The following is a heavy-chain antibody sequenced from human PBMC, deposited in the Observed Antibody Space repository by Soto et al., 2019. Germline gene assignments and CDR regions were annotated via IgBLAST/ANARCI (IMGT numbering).Heavy chain of an antibody. J-gene: IGHJ3*02. CDR3: AREWGFLGYPRVDAFDI. Sequence: QVQLQESGPGLVKPSGTLSLTCAVSGGSISSSNWWSWVRQPPGKGLEWIGEIYHSGSTNYNPSRQSRVTITVXXSXNXXSLKLSSVTAADTAVYYCAREWGFLGYPRVDAFDIWGQGTMVTVSS. D-gene: IGHD3-16*01. V-gene: IGHV4-4*02. CDR2: IYHSGST. CDR1: GGSISSSNW.